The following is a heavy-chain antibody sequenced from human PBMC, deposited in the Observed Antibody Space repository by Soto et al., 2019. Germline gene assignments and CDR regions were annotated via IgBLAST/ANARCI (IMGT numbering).Heavy chain of an antibody. J-gene: IGHJ4*02. Sequence: VQLVQSGPEVKKPGASVKVSCKASGYTFTDYGFSWVRQAPGQGLEWMGWIGTQNGDTNYVQQLQDRVTMTTDTATTPAYMGLRNLRSYDSAVYYCAGGTPCRGPSCYVGELDCWGQGTLVTVSS. V-gene: IGHV1-18*01. D-gene: IGHD2-2*01. CDR2: IGTQNGDT. CDR1: GYTFTDYG. CDR3: AGGTPCRGPSCYVGELDC.